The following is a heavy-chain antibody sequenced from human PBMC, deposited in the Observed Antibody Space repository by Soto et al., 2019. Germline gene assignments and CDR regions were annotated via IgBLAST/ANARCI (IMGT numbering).Heavy chain of an antibody. D-gene: IGHD4-4*01. CDR3: ARDLFVSNYAPNRFDP. CDR2: IIPIFGTA. CDR1: GGTFSSYA. J-gene: IGHJ5*02. Sequence: QVQLVQSGAEVKKPGSSVKVSCKASGGTFSSYAISWVRQAPGQGLEWMGGIIPIFGTANYAQKFQGRVTITADESTSTAYMELSSLRSDDTAVYYCARDLFVSNYAPNRFDPWGQGTLVTVSS. V-gene: IGHV1-69*01.